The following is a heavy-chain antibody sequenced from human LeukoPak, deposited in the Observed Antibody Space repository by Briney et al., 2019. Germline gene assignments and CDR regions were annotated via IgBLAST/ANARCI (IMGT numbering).Heavy chain of an antibody. CDR3: ARGYSSSWPNPGHWFDP. CDR1: GYTFTSYY. J-gene: IGHJ5*02. V-gene: IGHV1-46*01. CDR2: INPSGGST. Sequence: ASVTVSCKASGYTFTSYYMHWVRQAPGQGLEWMGIINPSGGSTSYAQKFQGRVTMTRDMSTSTVYMELSSLRSEDTAVYYCARGYSSSWPNPGHWFDPWGQGTLVTVSS. D-gene: IGHD6-13*01.